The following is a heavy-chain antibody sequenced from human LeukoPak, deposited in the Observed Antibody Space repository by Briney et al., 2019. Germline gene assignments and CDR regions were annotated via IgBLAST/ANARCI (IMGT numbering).Heavy chain of an antibody. J-gene: IGHJ4*02. D-gene: IGHD3-22*01. V-gene: IGHV4-31*03. CDR1: GGSISSGGYY. CDR2: IYYSGST. CDR3: AGASSYDSSGYYPTSIDY. Sequence: SETLSLTCTVSGGSISSGGYYWRWIRQHPGKGLGWIGYIYYSGSTYYNPSLKSRVTISVDTSKNQFSLKLSSVTAADTAVYYCAGASSYDSSGYYPTSIDYWGQGTLVTVSS.